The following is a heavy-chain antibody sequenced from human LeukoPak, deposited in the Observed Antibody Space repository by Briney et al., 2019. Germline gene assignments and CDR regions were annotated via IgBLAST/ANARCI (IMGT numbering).Heavy chain of an antibody. CDR2: IYYSGST. CDR1: GGSISSGDYY. V-gene: IGHV4-30-4*08. D-gene: IGHD6-6*01. CDR3: ARERRLAAPPDY. J-gene: IGHJ4*02. Sequence: PSETVSLTCTVSGGSISSGDYYWSWIRQPPGKGLEWIGYIYYSGSTYYNPSLKSRVTISVDTSKNQFSLKLSSVTAADTAVYYCARERRLAAPPDYWGQGTLVTVSS.